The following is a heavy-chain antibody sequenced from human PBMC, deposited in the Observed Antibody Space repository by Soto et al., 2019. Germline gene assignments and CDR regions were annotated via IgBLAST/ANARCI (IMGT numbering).Heavy chain of an antibody. CDR2: TYRTGST. J-gene: IGHJ4*02. CDR3: ASRDPGTSVDY. V-gene: IGHV4-4*02. Sequence: PXATLSLTCAVSGGSFTSNNWWTCVRQPPGQGLEWIGETYRTGSTNYNPSLKSRVTISLDKSENQFSLKVTSLTAADTAVYYCASRDPGTSVDYWGQGTLVTVSS. CDR1: GGSFTSNNW. D-gene: IGHD1-7*01.